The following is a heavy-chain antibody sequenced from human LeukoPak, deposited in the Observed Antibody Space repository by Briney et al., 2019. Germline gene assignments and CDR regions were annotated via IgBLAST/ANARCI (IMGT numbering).Heavy chain of an antibody. CDR3: ARDSPFMVPGTGDAFDI. J-gene: IGHJ3*02. CDR1: GYGFSTFG. CDR2: ISAYHGKT. V-gene: IGHV1-18*01. D-gene: IGHD6-19*01. Sequence: GASVKVPCKASGYGFSTFGISWVRQTPGEGLEWMGWISAYHGKTNFPQRFQGRVTLTTETSTSTAYMELRSLRSDDTAIYYCARDSPFMVPGTGDAFDIRGQGTMISVYS.